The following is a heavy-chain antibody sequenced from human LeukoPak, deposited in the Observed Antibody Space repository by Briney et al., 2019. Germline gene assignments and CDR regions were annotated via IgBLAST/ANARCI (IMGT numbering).Heavy chain of an antibody. CDR1: GFTFNGYW. Sequence: GGSLRLSCAASGFTFNGYWMNWVRQAPGKGLEWVSSISGSGGTTYSADSVKGRFTISRDTSKNTLYLQMKSLRAEDTAVYYCAKGWSSAAMRSHFDYWGQGTLVTVSS. V-gene: IGHV3-23*01. D-gene: IGHD2-2*01. CDR3: AKGWSSAAMRSHFDY. J-gene: IGHJ4*02. CDR2: ISGSGGTT.